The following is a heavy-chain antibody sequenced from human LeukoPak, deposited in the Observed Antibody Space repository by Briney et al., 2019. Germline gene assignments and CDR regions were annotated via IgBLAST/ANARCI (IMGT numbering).Heavy chain of an antibody. D-gene: IGHD3-16*01. J-gene: IGHJ3*02. Sequence: GGSLRLSCAASGFTFDNYGMSWVRQAPGKGLEWVSGINWNGGSTGYADSVRGRFTISRDNAKNSLYLQVNSLRAEDTALYHCARARAGTTFGGAFDIWGQGTTVTVSS. CDR2: INWNGGST. CDR1: GFTFDNYG. CDR3: ARARAGTTFGGAFDI. V-gene: IGHV3-20*01.